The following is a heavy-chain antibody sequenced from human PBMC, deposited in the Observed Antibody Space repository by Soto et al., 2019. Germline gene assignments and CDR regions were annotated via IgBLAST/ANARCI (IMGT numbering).Heavy chain of an antibody. CDR1: GGSISSYY. CDR2: IYYSGST. CDR3: ASNAVTTNWYFDL. J-gene: IGHJ2*01. Sequence: QVQLQESGPGLVKPSETLSLTCTVSGGSISSYYWSWIRQPPGKGLEWIGYIYYSGSTNYNPSLKSRVTISVDTSKNQFSLKLSSVTAADTAVYYCASNAVTTNWYFDLWGRGTLVTVSS. V-gene: IGHV4-59*01. D-gene: IGHD4-17*01.